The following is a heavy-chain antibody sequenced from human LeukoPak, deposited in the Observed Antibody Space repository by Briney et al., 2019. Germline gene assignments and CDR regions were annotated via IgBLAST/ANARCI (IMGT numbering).Heavy chain of an antibody. V-gene: IGHV3-23*01. CDR1: GFTFSSYS. CDR2: ISGSGGST. J-gene: IGHJ4*02. CDR3: AKDSSSSGWASTTDY. D-gene: IGHD6-19*01. Sequence: GGSLRLSCAASGFTFSSYSMNWVRQAPGKGLEWVSAISGSGGSTYYADSVKGRFTISRDNSKNTLYLQMNSLRAEDTAVYNCAKDSSSSGWASTTDYWGQGTLVTVSS.